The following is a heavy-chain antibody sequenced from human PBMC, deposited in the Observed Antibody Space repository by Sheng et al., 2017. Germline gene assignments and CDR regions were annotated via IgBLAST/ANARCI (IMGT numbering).Heavy chain of an antibody. J-gene: IGHJ4*02. D-gene: IGHD3-10*01. V-gene: IGHV4-4*07. CDR2: SIPVGAP. Sequence: QVQLQESGPGLVKAFRRPCPSPALSLVAPSVVTTGAGSGSPPGRDWSGLGVSIPVGAPTTTPPSKSRVTMSVDTSKNQFSLKLSSVTAADTAVYYCARDRLLWFGEFYYFDYWGQGTLVTVSS. CDR3: ARDRLLWFGEFYYFDY. CDR1: VAPSVVTT.